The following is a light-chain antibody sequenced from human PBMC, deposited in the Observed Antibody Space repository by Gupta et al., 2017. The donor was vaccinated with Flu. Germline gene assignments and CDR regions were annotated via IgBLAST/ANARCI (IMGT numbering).Light chain of an antibody. CDR1: SSDVGGYNY. Sequence: SVSGSPGQSITISCTGTSSDVGGYNYVSWYQQHPGKAPKLMIYEVSNRPSGVSNRFSGSKSGNTASLTISGLQAEDEADYYCSSYTSSSTLRVFGGGTKLTVL. CDR2: EVS. J-gene: IGLJ3*02. V-gene: IGLV2-14*01. CDR3: SSYTSSSTLRV.